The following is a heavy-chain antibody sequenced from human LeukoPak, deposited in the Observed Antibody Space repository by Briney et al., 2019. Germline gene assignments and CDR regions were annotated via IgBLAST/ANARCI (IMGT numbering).Heavy chain of an antibody. CDR3: ARDGAYSSSWYFDY. CDR1: GFTFSSYS. D-gene: IGHD6-13*01. J-gene: IGHJ4*02. V-gene: IGHV3-21*01. Sequence: RGSLRLSCAASGFTFSSYSMNWVRQAPGRGLDWVSSISTGSSYIYYADSVKGRFTISRDNAKNSLFLQVNSLRAEDTAVYYCARDGAYSSSWYFDYWGQGSLVTVSS. CDR2: ISTGSSYI.